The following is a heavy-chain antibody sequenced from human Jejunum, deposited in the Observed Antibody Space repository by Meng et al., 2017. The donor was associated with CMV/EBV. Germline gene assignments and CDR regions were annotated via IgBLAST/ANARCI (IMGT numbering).Heavy chain of an antibody. Sequence: GFTFDDYAMHWVRQSPGKGLEWVSGISWNSATIGYADSVKGRFTISRDNAKTSLYLQMNSLRADDMAFYYRAKSASKYDFRDAFDIWGQGTMVTVSS. J-gene: IGHJ3*02. CDR2: ISWNSATI. D-gene: IGHD3-3*01. CDR1: GFTFDDYA. CDR3: AKSASKYDFRDAFDI. V-gene: IGHV3-9*03.